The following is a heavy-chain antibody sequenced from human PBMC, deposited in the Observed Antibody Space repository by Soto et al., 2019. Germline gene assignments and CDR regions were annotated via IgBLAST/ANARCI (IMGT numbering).Heavy chain of an antibody. V-gene: IGHV3-33*01. CDR1: VFTFSRYG. D-gene: IGHD3-22*01. CDR3: ARDFPRYYYDSSGPVLDAFDI. Sequence: LXLSCADSVFTFSRYGMHWVRQAPGKGLEWVAVIWYDGSNKYYADSVKGRFTISRDNSKNTLYLQMNSLRAEDTAVYYCARDFPRYYYDSSGPVLDAFDIWGQGTMVTV. CDR2: IWYDGSNK. J-gene: IGHJ3*02.